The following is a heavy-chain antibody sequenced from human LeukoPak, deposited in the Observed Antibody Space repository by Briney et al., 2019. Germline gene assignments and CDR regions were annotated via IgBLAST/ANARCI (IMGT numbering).Heavy chain of an antibody. J-gene: IGHJ4*02. CDR3: ASGGTAVVMALTYYFDT. Sequence: SETLSLTCAVSGYSISSGYYWGWIRQPPGKGLEWIGSIYHTGSTYYNPFLQSRVTISLDSPKNQFSLKLTSVTAADTAVYYCASGGTAVVMALTYYFDTWGQGTPVTVSS. V-gene: IGHV4-38-2*01. CDR2: IYHTGST. CDR1: GYSISSGYY. D-gene: IGHD3-22*01.